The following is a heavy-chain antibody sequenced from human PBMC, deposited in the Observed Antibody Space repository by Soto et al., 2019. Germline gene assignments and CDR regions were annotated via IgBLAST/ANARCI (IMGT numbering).Heavy chain of an antibody. CDR2: ISGSGGST. J-gene: IGHJ6*02. CDR1: GFTFSSYA. CDR3: AKDNDLYYYYGMDV. V-gene: IGHV3-23*01. D-gene: IGHD1-1*01. Sequence: EVQLLESGGGLVQPGGSLRLSCAASGFTFSSYAMSWVRQAPGKGLEWVSAISGSGGSTYYADSVKGRFTISRDNSKNTLDLQMNSLRAEDTAVYYCAKDNDLYYYYGMDVWGQGTTVTVSS.